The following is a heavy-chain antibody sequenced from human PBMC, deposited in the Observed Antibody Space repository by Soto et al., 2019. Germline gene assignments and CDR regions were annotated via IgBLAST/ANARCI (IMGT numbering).Heavy chain of an antibody. CDR2: INRRGSEA. V-gene: IGHV3-7*03. CDR1: AFVLRDYP. Sequence: EVQLVESGGGLVQPGGSLRLSCVASAFVLRDYPMNWVRQAPGKGLEWVANINRRGSEANYAASVRGRFIISRDNARNLLYLHMNSLSADDTAVYFCVRGTPTPGLDYWSQRTLVTVSS. D-gene: IGHD1-7*01. J-gene: IGHJ4*02. CDR3: VRGTPTPGLDY.